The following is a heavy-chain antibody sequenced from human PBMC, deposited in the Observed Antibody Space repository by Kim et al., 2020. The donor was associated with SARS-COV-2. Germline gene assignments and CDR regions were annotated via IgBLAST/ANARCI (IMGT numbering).Heavy chain of an antibody. D-gene: IGHD3-3*01. J-gene: IGHJ6*02. CDR3: ARAQEITIFGVAPVGFLNGMDV. CDR2: IYPGDSDT. Sequence: GESLKISCKGSGYSFTSYWIGWVRQMPGKGLEWMGIIYPGDSDTRYSPSFQGQVTISADKSISTAYLQWSSLKASDTAMYYCARAQEITIFGVAPVGFLNGMDVWGQGTTVTVSS. V-gene: IGHV5-51*01. CDR1: GYSFTSYW.